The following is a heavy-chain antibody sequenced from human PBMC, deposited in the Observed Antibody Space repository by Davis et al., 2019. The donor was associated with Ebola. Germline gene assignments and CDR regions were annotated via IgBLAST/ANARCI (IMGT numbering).Heavy chain of an antibody. CDR1: AGSISRGGYY. J-gene: IGHJ5*02. D-gene: IGHD1-26*01. CDR2: IYYSGST. V-gene: IGHV4-31*03. CDR3: ARGGARISLGWFDP. Sequence: PPQSLSLTSPLSAGSISRGGYYCNWIRQQPGKGLEWIRYIYYSGSTYYNSTLKSRVTISVDTAKNQFSLKLSSVTAVDTAVYYCARGGARISLGWFDPWGQGTLVTVSS.